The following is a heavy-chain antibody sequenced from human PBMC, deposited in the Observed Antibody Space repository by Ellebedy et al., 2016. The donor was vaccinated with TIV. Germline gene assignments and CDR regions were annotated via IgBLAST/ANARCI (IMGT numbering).Heavy chain of an antibody. Sequence: GGSLRLSXAASGFTFSSYAMSWVRQAPGKGLEWVSYISSSSSYTNYADSVKGRFTISRDNAKNSLYLQMNSLRAEDTAVYYCAREGVPYCSGGSCPPPPDDYWGQGTLVTVSS. D-gene: IGHD2-15*01. V-gene: IGHV3-21*05. CDR2: ISSSSSYT. CDR3: AREGVPYCSGGSCPPPPDDY. CDR1: GFTFSSYA. J-gene: IGHJ4*02.